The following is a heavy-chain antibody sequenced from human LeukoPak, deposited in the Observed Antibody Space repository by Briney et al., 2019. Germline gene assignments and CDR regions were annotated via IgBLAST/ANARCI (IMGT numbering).Heavy chain of an antibody. J-gene: IGHJ3*02. CDR2: ISSSSSYI. V-gene: IGHV3-21*01. D-gene: IGHD5-18*01. CDR1: GFTFNNAW. Sequence: PGGSLRLSCAASGFTFNNAWMNWVRQAPGKGLEWVSFISSSSSYIYYADSVKGRFTISRDNAKNSLYLQMNSLRAEDTAVYYCARGRGYSSMDAFDIWGQGTMVTVSS. CDR3: ARGRGYSSMDAFDI.